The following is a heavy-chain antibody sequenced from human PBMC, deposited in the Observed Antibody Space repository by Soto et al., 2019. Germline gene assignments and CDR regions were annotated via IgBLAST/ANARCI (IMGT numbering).Heavy chain of an antibody. CDR3: ARAWNYSGFDSRRDYYYGMDF. V-gene: IGHV1-69*01. CDR1: GGTFSSYA. J-gene: IGHJ6*02. D-gene: IGHD5-12*01. Sequence: QVQLVQSGAEVKKPGSSVKVSCKASGGTFSSYAISWVRQAPGQGLEWMGGIIPIFGTANYAQKFQGRVTITADESTSKAYMEVSSLRSEDTAVYYCARAWNYSGFDSRRDYYYGMDFWGQGTTVTVSS. CDR2: IIPIFGTA.